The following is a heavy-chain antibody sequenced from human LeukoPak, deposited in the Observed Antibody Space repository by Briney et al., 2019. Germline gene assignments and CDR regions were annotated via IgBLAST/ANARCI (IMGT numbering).Heavy chain of an antibody. CDR3: ARPGPVAGVDY. Sequence: GRSLRLSCAASGFTFSSYSMNWVRQALGKGLEWVSSISSSSSYIYYADSVKGRFTISRDNAKNSLYLQMNSLRAEDTAVYYCARPGPVAGVDYWGQGTLVTVSS. CDR2: ISSSSSYI. J-gene: IGHJ4*02. D-gene: IGHD6-19*01. V-gene: IGHV3-21*01. CDR1: GFTFSSYS.